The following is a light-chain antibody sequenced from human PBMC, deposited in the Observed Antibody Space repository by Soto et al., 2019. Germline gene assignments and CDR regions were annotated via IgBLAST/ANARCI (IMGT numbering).Light chain of an antibody. J-gene: IGKJ5*01. CDR2: GAS. Sequence: IVLTQSPATPSVSPGERATLSCRASQNVSSNLAWYQQKPGQAPRLLIYGASTRATGIPARFSGSGSGTEFALTISSLQSEDFAVYDCQQYNNWPPITFGQGTRLEIK. V-gene: IGKV3-15*01. CDR1: QNVSSN. CDR3: QQYNNWPPIT.